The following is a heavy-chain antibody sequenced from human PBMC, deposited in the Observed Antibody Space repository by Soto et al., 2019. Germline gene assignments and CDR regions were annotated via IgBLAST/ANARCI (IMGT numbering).Heavy chain of an antibody. J-gene: IGHJ5*02. D-gene: IGHD2-15*01. V-gene: IGHV4-59*01. CDR2: IYYSGST. Sequence: PSETLSLTCTVSGGSISSYYWSWIRQPPGKGLEWIGYIYYSGSTNYNPSLKSRVTISVDTSKNQFSLKLSSVTAADTAVYYCASGGSCYWFDPWGQGTLVTVS. CDR1: GGSISSYY. CDR3: ASGGSCYWFDP.